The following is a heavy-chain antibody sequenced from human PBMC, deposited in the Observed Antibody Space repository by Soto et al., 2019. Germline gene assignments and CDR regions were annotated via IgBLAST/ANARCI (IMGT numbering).Heavy chain of an antibody. D-gene: IGHD3-9*01. Sequence: PSETLSLTCTVSGGSISSSSYYWGWIRQPPGKGLEWIGSIYYSGSTYYNPSLKSRVTVSVDTSKNQFSLKLSSVTAADTAVYDCASSQGGMVTGYYGLDAFDDWGQGTMVTV. J-gene: IGHJ3*01. CDR3: ASSQGGMVTGYYGLDAFDD. CDR1: GGSISSSSYY. V-gene: IGHV4-39*01. CDR2: IYYSGST.